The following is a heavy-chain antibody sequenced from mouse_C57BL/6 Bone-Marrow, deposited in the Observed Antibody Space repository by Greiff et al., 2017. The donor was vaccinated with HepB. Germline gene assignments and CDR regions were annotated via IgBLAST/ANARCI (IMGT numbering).Heavy chain of an antibody. V-gene: IGHV1-55*01. Sequence: QVQLKQPGAELVKPGASVKMSCKASGYTFTSYWITWVKQRPGQGLEWIGDIYPGSGSTNYNEKFKSKATLTVDTSSGTAYMQLNSLTSEDAAVYYCVKWGKIDYDMDYGGQGTGVTVSA. CDR2: IYPGSGST. CDR1: GYTFTSYW. CDR3: VKWGKIDYDMDY. J-gene: IGHJ4*01.